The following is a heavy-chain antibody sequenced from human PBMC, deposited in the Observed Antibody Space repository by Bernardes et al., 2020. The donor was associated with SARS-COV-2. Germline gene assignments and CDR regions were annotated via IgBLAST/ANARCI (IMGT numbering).Heavy chain of an antibody. D-gene: IGHD5-18*01. V-gene: IGHV3-23*01. Sequence: SLIRSCAASGFTFPSSAMSWVRQAPGPGLEWVSVISDSGGSTNYADSVKGRFTISRDNSKNTLYLQMNSLRAEDTAVYYCAKMGGRIHVNFDYWGQGTLVTVSS. CDR2: ISDSGGST. CDR1: GFTFPSSA. J-gene: IGHJ4*02. CDR3: AKMGGRIHVNFDY.